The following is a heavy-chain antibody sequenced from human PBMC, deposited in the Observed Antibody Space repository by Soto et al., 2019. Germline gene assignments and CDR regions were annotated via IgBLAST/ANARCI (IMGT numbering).Heavy chain of an antibody. CDR2: IYPGDSDT. CDR1: GYSFTSYW. CDR3: ARQDYDILTGYLAY. D-gene: IGHD3-9*01. J-gene: IGHJ4*02. Sequence: GEFLKISCKGSGYSFTSYWTGGVRRMPGKGLEWMGIIYPGDSDTRYSPSFQGKVTITANKSISTAYLQWSSLKASDTDLYSCARQDYDILTGYLAYWGQGTLVTVSS. V-gene: IGHV5-51*01.